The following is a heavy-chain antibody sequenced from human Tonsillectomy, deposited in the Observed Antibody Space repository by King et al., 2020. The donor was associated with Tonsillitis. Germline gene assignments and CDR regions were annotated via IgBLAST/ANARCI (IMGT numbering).Heavy chain of an antibody. D-gene: IGHD3-3*01. J-gene: IGHJ6*02. Sequence: VQLVESGGGLVQPGGSLRLSCAASGFTFSSYSMNWGRQAPGKGLVWVSYIISSSSTIYYADPVRGRFTISRDKAKNSLFLQMNSLRAEDTAVYYCSRWATYYDFWSGYSDIPRDVWGQGTTVTVSS. CDR3: SRWATYYDFWSGYSDIPRDV. V-gene: IGHV3-48*01. CDR1: GFTFSSYS. CDR2: IISSSSTI.